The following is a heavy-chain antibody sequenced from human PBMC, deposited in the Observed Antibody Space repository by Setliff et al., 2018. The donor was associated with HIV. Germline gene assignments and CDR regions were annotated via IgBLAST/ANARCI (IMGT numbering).Heavy chain of an antibody. V-gene: IGHV4-4*07. CDR3: ARAAAGNTGPFDL. J-gene: IGHJ4*02. CDR2: VSSRGGT. D-gene: IGHD4-17*01. CDR1: DSGTYY. Sequence: PSETLSLTCTVSDSGTYYWSWIRQPAGKGLEWIGRVSSRGGTNYNPSPKSRVTMSVDTSKNQFSLKLTSVTASDTAVYYCARAAAGNTGPFDLWGQGSPVTVSS.